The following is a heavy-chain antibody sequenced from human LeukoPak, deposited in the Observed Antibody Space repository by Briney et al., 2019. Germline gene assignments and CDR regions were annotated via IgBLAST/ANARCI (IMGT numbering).Heavy chain of an antibody. Sequence: SETLSLTCTVSGYSISSGYVWGWIRQPPGKGLEWIGSISHGGNTFYNPSLKSRVTISLVTSTNQFSLTLSSVTAADTAVYYCARVNWNPDYWGQGTLVTVSS. CDR3: ARVNWNPDY. CDR2: ISHGGNT. J-gene: IGHJ4*02. V-gene: IGHV4-38-2*02. D-gene: IGHD1-1*01. CDR1: GYSISSGYV.